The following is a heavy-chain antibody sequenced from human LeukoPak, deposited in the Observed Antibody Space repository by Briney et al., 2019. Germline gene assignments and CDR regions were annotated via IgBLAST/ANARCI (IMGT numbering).Heavy chain of an antibody. D-gene: IGHD3-3*01. CDR3: ARNEHYDSWSGYLGYFDY. J-gene: IGHJ4*02. CDR2: IYYSGNA. V-gene: IGHV4-59*08. Sequence: AETLSLTCTVSGGPISSHQWSWIRQPPGKGLEWIGNIYYSGNANYNPSLKSRVIISVDTSKNQVSLKLSSVTAADTAVYYCARNEHYDSWSGYLGYFDYWGQGTLVTVSS. CDR1: GGPISSHQ.